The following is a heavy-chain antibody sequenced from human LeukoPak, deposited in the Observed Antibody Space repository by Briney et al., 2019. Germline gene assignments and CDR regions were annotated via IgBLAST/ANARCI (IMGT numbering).Heavy chain of an antibody. D-gene: IGHD1-26*01. CDR1: GFTFSSYA. CDR2: ISGSGGST. Sequence: PGGSLRLSCAASGFTFSSYAMSWVREAPGVGLEWVSAISGSGGSTYYADSVKGRFTISRDNSKNTLYLQMNSLRAEDTAVYYCAKDVSGSYSNWFDPWGQGTLDTVSS. J-gene: IGHJ5*02. V-gene: IGHV3-23*01. CDR3: AKDVSGSYSNWFDP.